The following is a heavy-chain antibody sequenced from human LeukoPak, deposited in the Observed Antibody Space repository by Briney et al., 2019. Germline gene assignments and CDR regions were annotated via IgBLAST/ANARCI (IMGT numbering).Heavy chain of an antibody. Sequence: PSETLSLTCTVSGYSISSGYYWGWIRQPPGKGLEWIGNIYHSGSTYYNPSLKSRFTISVDTSKRQFSLKLSSVTAEDTAVYFCASLYGSGFSFDYWGQGTLVTVSS. D-gene: IGHD3-10*01. J-gene: IGHJ4*02. CDR2: IYHSGST. CDR1: GYSISSGYY. CDR3: ASLYGSGFSFDY. V-gene: IGHV4-38-2*02.